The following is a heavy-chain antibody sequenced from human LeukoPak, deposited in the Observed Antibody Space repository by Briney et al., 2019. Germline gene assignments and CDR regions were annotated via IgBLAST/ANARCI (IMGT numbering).Heavy chain of an antibody. CDR3: AKLSGSYRNFDY. Sequence: GGSLRLSCAASGFTFDDYAMHWVRQAPGKGLEWVSLISGDGGSTYHADSVKGRFTISRDNSKNSLYLQMNSLRTEDTALYYCAKLSGSYRNFDYWGQGTLVTVSS. CDR2: ISGDGGST. D-gene: IGHD1-26*01. V-gene: IGHV3-43*02. J-gene: IGHJ4*02. CDR1: GFTFDDYA.